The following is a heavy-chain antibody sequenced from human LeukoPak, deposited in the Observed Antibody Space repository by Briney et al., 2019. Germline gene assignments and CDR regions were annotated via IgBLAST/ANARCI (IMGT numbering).Heavy chain of an antibody. J-gene: IGHJ4*02. D-gene: IGHD2-2*02. CDR1: GVTVSGYW. CDR2: INSDGSST. CDR3: AREKTDIVVVPAAIPLPDY. V-gene: IGHV3-74*01. Sequence: PGGSLRLSCAAFGVTVSGYWMNWVRQAPGKGLVWVARINSDGSSTSHADSVKGRFTISRDNSKNTLYLQMNSLRAEDTAVYYCAREKTDIVVVPAAIPLPDYWGQGTLVTVSS.